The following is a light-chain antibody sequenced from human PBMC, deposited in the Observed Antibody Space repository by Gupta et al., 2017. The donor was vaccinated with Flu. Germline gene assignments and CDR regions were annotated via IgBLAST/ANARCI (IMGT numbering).Light chain of an antibody. V-gene: IGLV3-1*01. Sequence: TSWYQQKQGQSPVLVIFEGNRRPSGIPERFSGSSSANTATLTISGAPAMDEADDYCPAWDSSTAVVVFGGGTKLTVL. CDR2: EGN. CDR3: PAWDSSTAVVV. J-gene: IGLJ3*02.